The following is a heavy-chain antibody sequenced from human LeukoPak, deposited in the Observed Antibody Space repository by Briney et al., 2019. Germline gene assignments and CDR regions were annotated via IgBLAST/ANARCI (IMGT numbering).Heavy chain of an antibody. D-gene: IGHD5-18*01. CDR3: AKAGGGYSYGYDYYYYYMDV. CDR2: ISGSGGST. CDR1: GFIFSSYA. J-gene: IGHJ6*03. Sequence: GGSLRLSCAASGFIFSSYAMSWVRQAPGKGLEWVSDISGSGGSTYYADSVKGRFTISRDNSKNTLYLQMNSLRAEDTAVYYCAKAGGGYSYGYDYYYYYMDVWGKGTTVTISS. V-gene: IGHV3-23*01.